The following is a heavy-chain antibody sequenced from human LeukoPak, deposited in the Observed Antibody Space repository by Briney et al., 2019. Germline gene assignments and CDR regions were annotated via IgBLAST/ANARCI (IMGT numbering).Heavy chain of an antibody. D-gene: IGHD3-22*01. CDR1: GGSIRSYY. V-gene: IGHV4-4*07. J-gene: IGHJ4*02. CDR3: AVESYENSNYSPEVPGT. CDR2: IYTSGST. Sequence: SETLSLTCSVSGGSIRSYYWSWIRQPAGKGLEWIGRIYTSGSTNYNPSLKSRVTMSIDTSKNQFSLKLSSVTAADTAVYYCAVESYENSNYSPEVPGTWGQGTLVTVSS.